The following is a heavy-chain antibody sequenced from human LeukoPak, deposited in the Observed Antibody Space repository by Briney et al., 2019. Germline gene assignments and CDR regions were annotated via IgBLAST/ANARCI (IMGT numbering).Heavy chain of an antibody. CDR3: AKVYHYYGSGIQGVVDY. CDR1: GFTFSSYA. J-gene: IGHJ4*02. CDR2: ISGSGGST. V-gene: IGHV3-23*01. Sequence: QPGGSLRLSCAASGFTFSSYAMSWVRQAPGKGLEWVSAISGSGGSTYYADSVKGRFTISRDNSKNTLYLLMNSLRAEDTAVYYCAKVYHYYGSGIQGVVDYWGQGTLVTVSS. D-gene: IGHD3-10*01.